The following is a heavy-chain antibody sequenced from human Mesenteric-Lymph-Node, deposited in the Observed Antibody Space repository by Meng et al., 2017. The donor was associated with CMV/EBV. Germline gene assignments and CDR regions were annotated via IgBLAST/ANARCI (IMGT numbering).Heavy chain of an antibody. CDR3: ARGQVFQH. CDR2: IKQDGSEK. J-gene: IGHJ1*01. V-gene: IGHV3-7*01. CDR1: GFTFSSYW. Sequence: GESLKISCAASGFTFSSYWMSWVRQAPGKGLEWVANIKQDGSEKYYVDSVKGRFTISRDNAKNSLYLQMNSLRAEDKAVYYCARGQVFQHWGQGTLVTVSS.